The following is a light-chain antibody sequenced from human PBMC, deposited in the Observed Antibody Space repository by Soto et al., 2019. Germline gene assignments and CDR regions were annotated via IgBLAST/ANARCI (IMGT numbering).Light chain of an antibody. CDR2: DVT. J-gene: IGLJ1*01. CDR1: SSEIGAYDY. Sequence: QSALTQPASVSGSPGQSITISCTGSSSEIGAYDYVSWYQQRPVKAPKLMIFDVTNRLLGVSDRFSGSKSGNTASLTISGLQTEDEADYYCSSYTSSSTPYVFGTGTKVTVL. V-gene: IGLV2-14*01. CDR3: SSYTSSSTPYV.